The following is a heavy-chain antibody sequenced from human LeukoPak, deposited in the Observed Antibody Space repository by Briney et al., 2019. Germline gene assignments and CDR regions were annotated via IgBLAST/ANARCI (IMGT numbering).Heavy chain of an antibody. J-gene: IGHJ6*02. CDR2: IYTSGST. Sequence: SETLSLTCTVSGGSISSYYWSWIRQPAGKGLEWIGRIYTSGSTNYNPSLKSRVTMSVDTSKSQFSLKLSSVTAADTAVYYCARDGIVVVPAAIPHYYYYGMDVWGQGTTVTVSS. CDR3: ARDGIVVVPAAIPHYYYYGMDV. D-gene: IGHD2-2*02. CDR1: GGSISSYY. V-gene: IGHV4-4*07.